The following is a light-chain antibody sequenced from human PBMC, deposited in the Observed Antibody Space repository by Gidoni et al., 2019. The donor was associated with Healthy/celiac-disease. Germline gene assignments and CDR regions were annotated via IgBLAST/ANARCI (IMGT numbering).Light chain of an antibody. CDR3: QQYYSTPLPT. Sequence: DIVMTQSPDSLAVSLGERATTNCKSTQSVLYSSNNKNYLAWYQQKPGQPPKLLIYCASTRESGVPERFSGSGSGTDFTLTISSLQAEDVAVYYCQQYYSTPLPTFGGGTKVEIK. CDR1: QSVLYSSNNKNY. J-gene: IGKJ4*01. V-gene: IGKV4-1*01. CDR2: CAS.